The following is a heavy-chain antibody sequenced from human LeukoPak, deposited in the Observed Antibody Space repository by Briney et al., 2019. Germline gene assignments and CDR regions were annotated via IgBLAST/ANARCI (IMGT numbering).Heavy chain of an antibody. CDR1: GYTFTSYY. D-gene: IGHD6-13*01. J-gene: IGHJ5*02. V-gene: IGHV1-46*01. CDR3: ARDGGIAAAGTSWFDP. CDR2: INPSGGST. Sequence: ASVKVSCKASGYTFTSYYMHWVRQAPGQGLEWMGIINPSGGSTSYAQKFQGRVTMTRDTSTSTVYMELSSLRSEDTAVYYCARDGGIAAAGTSWFDPWGQGTLVTVSS.